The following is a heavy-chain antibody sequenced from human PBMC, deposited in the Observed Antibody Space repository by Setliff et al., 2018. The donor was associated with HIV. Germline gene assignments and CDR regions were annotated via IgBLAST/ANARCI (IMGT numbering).Heavy chain of an antibody. D-gene: IGHD2-15*01. CDR3: AKCGGTCWHNFFGP. CDR2: IRYDGSNK. J-gene: IGHJ5*02. V-gene: IGHV3-30*02. CDR1: GFTFSSYG. Sequence: GGSLRLSCAASGFTFSSYGMHWVRQAPGKGLEWVAFIRYDGSNKYYADSVKGRFTISRDNSKKMLYLQMNSLRAEDTAVYYCAKCGGTCWHNFFGPWGQGTLVTVSS.